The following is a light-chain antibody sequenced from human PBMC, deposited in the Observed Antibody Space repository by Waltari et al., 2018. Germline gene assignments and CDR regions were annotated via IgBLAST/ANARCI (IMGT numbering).Light chain of an antibody. Sequence: IRLTHSPSSLSASVGSRVTITCRASQGVSTYLGWYQHKPGRAPKLLISAASTMQSGVPYRFSASGSGTDFTLTISSLEPQDFAIYYCQHIMKYPATFGQGTRLEIQ. CDR3: QHIMKYPAT. J-gene: IGKJ5*01. CDR1: QGVSTY. V-gene: IGKV1-9*01. CDR2: AAS.